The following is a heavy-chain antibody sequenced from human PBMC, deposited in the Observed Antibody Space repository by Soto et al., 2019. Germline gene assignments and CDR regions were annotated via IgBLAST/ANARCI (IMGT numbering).Heavy chain of an antibody. CDR3: ATPSRTTIFGVVTDPNYYYYGMDV. Sequence: GASVKVSCKVSGYTLTELSMHWVRQAPGKGLEWMGGFDPEDGETIYAQKFQGRVTMTEDTSTDTAYMELSSLRSEDTAVYYCATPSRTTIFGVVTDPNYYYYGMDVWGKGTTVTVSS. V-gene: IGHV1-24*01. D-gene: IGHD3-3*01. CDR2: FDPEDGET. CDR1: GYTLTELS. J-gene: IGHJ6*04.